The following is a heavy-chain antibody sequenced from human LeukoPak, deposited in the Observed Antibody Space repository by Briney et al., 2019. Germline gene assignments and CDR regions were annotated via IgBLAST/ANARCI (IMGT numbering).Heavy chain of an antibody. CDR2: IKQEGSEK. D-gene: IGHD2-21*02. CDR3: ARDVAVAAMGD. Sequence: PGGSLRLSCAASGFTFSSYWMSCVRQAPGKGMEWVAKIKQEGSEKYYVDSVKGRFTISRDNAKNSLYLQMNSLRAEDTAVYYCARDVAVAAMGDWGQGTLVTVSS. CDR1: GFTFSSYW. V-gene: IGHV3-7*04. J-gene: IGHJ4*02.